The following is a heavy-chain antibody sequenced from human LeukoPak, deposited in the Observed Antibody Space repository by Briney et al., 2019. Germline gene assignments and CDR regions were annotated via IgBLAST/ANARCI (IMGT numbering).Heavy chain of an antibody. V-gene: IGHV4-4*02. CDR3: ARVEGRGAAAGRLDY. J-gene: IGHJ4*02. CDR1: GGSISSSNW. CDR2: IYHSGST. D-gene: IGHD6-13*01. Sequence: NPSETLSLTCAVSGGSISSSNWWSWVRQPPGKGLEWIGEIYHSGSTNYNPSLKSRVTISVDKSKNQFSLKLSSVTAADTAVYYCARVEGRGAAAGRLDYWGQGTLVTVSS.